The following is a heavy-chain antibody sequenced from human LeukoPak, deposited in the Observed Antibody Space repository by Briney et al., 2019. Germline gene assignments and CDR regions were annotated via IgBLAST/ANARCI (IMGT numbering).Heavy chain of an antibody. CDR1: GFTFSSYA. CDR3: AREAPYYDILTGSGFDY. V-gene: IGHV3-30-3*01. D-gene: IGHD3-9*01. Sequence: GGSLRLSCAASGFTFSSYAMHWVRQAPGKGLEWVAVISYDGSNKYYADSVKGRFTISRDNSKNTLYLQMNSLRAGDTAVYYCAREAPYYDILTGSGFDYWGQGTLVTVSS. J-gene: IGHJ4*02. CDR2: ISYDGSNK.